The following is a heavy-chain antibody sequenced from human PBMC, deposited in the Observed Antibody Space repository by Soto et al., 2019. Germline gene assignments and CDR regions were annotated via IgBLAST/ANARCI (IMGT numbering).Heavy chain of an antibody. CDR1: GFTFSSYS. D-gene: IGHD3-22*01. Sequence: GGSLRLSCAASGFTFSSYSMNWVRQAPGKGLEWVSSISSSSSYIYYADSVKGRFTISRDNAKNSLYLQMNSLRAEDTAVYYCAKMGYYDSSGKIRDYYYYGMDVWGQGTTVTVSS. CDR2: ISSSSSYI. J-gene: IGHJ6*02. CDR3: AKMGYYDSSGKIRDYYYYGMDV. V-gene: IGHV3-21*01.